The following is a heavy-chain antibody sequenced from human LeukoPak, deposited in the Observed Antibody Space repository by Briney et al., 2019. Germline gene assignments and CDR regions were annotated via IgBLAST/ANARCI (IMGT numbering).Heavy chain of an antibody. CDR1: EYTFTGYY. D-gene: IGHD6-19*01. CDR3: ARRPLEFSSGWHPPDY. CDR2: INPNNGGT. V-gene: IGHV1-2*02. Sequence: ASVKVSCNTSEYTFTGYYMHWVRQAPGQGLEWMGWINPNNGGTNYAQNFQGRVTMTRDTSISTAYMELSRLKASDTAMYYCARRPLEFSSGWHPPDYWGQGTLVTVSS. J-gene: IGHJ4*02.